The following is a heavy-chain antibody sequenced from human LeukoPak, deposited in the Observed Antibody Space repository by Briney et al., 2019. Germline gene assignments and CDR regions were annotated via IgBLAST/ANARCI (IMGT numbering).Heavy chain of an antibody. CDR2: ISYDGSNK. V-gene: IGHV3-30*18. J-gene: IGHJ4*02. D-gene: IGHD6-19*01. CDR3: AKDKFRQWLVQGYYFDY. Sequence: GGSLRLSCAASGFTFSSYGMHWVRQAPGKGLEWVAVISYDGSNKYYADSVKGRFTISRDNSKNTLYLQMNSLRAEDTAVYYCAKDKFRQWLVQGYYFDYWGQGTLVTVSS. CDR1: GFTFSSYG.